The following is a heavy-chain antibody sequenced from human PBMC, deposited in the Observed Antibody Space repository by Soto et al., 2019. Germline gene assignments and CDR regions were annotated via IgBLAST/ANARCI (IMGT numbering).Heavy chain of an antibody. CDR2: ISGGGDST. J-gene: IGHJ4*02. CDR3: AGRDGRWLPHCSDY. Sequence: PGGSLRLSCAASGVTFRNYAMSWVRQAPGKGLEWVSSISGGGDSTYYADSVKGRFTISRDNSKNTLYLQMNTLRAEDTAVYYCAGRDGRWLPHCSDYWGQGTLVTVSS. D-gene: IGHD3-22*01. V-gene: IGHV3-23*01. CDR1: GVTFRNYA.